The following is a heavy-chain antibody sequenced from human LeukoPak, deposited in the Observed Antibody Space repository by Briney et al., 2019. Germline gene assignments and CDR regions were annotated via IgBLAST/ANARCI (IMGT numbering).Heavy chain of an antibody. J-gene: IGHJ1*01. Sequence: GGSLRLSCAASGFVVSTNYMTWVRQPPGKGLEWVSVIYKDGRTFYTDSVKGRFTISRHNSKNTLYLQMNSLKAEDTAMYYCARDGSLPHTYYYESSGYYTLWGQGTLVTVSA. CDR2: IYKDGRT. V-gene: IGHV3-53*01. CDR3: ARDGSLPHTYYYESSGYYTL. D-gene: IGHD3-22*01. CDR1: GFVVSTNY.